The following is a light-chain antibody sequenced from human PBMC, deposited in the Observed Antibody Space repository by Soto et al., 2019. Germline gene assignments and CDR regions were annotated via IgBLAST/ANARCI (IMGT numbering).Light chain of an antibody. CDR1: QSVSSSY. CDR3: QQYSSSLLT. J-gene: IGKJ3*01. Sequence: EIVLTQSPATLSVSPGERATLSCRASQSVSSSYLAWYQQKPGQAPSLLIYAASSRATGVPDRISGGGSGADFTLTIGSLESEDFAVYYCQQYSSSLLTFGPGTKVDIK. V-gene: IGKV3-20*01. CDR2: AAS.